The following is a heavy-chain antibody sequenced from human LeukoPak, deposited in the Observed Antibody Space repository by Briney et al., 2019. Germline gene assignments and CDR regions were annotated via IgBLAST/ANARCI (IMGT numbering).Heavy chain of an antibody. CDR3: ARDRAPYDYVWGSYPLPLA. V-gene: IGHV1-18*01. CDR2: ISAYNGNT. J-gene: IGHJ5*02. CDR1: GYTFTSYG. Sequence: GASVKVSCKASGYTFTSYGISWVRQAPGQGLEWMGWISAYNGNTNYAQKLQGRVTMTTDTSTSTAYMELRSLRSDDTAVYYCARDRAPYDYVWGSYPLPLAWGQGTLVTVSS. D-gene: IGHD3-16*02.